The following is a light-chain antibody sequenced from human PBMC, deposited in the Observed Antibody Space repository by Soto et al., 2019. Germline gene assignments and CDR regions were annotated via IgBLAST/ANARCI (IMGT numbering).Light chain of an antibody. V-gene: IGKV1-5*03. CDR1: HNVGTW. Sequence: DIQMTQSPSTLSASVGERVTINCRASHNVGTWLAWYQQKPGKAPNLLIYKASNLERGVPSRFSGSGSGTEFTLTISSLQPDDLSTYYCQQNNRYPWTFGQGTKVEIK. J-gene: IGKJ1*01. CDR2: KAS. CDR3: QQNNRYPWT.